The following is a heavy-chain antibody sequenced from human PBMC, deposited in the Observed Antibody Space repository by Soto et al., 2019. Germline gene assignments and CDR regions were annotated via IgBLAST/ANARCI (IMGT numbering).Heavy chain of an antibody. CDR1: GYTFTSYD. Sequence: ASVKVSCKASGYTFTSYDINWVRQATGQGLEWMGWMNPNSGNTGYAQKFQGRVTMTRNTSISTAYMELSSLRSEDTAVYYCARDGTLVRGFGMDVWGQGTTVTVSS. V-gene: IGHV1-8*01. CDR3: ARDGTLVRGFGMDV. J-gene: IGHJ6*02. D-gene: IGHD3-10*01. CDR2: MNPNSGNT.